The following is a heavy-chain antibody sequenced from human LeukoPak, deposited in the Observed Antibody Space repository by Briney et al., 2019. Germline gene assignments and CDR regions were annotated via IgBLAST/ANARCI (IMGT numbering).Heavy chain of an antibody. V-gene: IGHV4-59*11. CDR1: GASISTHY. CDR3: ARAGAIATVHLDLDH. J-gene: IGHJ4*02. CDR2: FYFSGST. Sequence: SETLSLTCTVSGASISTHYWGWIRQPPEKGPEWIGDFYFSGSTNYNPSLKSRATISGDTSKNQFSLNLRSVTAADTAVYYCARAGAIATVHLDLDHWGRGTQVTVSS. D-gene: IGHD6-13*01.